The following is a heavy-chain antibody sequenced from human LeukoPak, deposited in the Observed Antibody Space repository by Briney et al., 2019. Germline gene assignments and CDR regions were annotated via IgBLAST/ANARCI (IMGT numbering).Heavy chain of an antibody. Sequence: PGGSLRLSCAAPGFTFSSYWMTWVRQAPGKGLEWVANIKEDGSEKYYVDSVKGRFTISRDDAKNSLYLQLNSLRVEDTAIYYCARGPDYGARTDHLDYWGQGALVTVSS. D-gene: IGHD4-17*01. V-gene: IGHV3-7*03. CDR2: IKEDGSEK. J-gene: IGHJ4*02. CDR3: ARGPDYGARTDHLDY. CDR1: GFTFSSYW.